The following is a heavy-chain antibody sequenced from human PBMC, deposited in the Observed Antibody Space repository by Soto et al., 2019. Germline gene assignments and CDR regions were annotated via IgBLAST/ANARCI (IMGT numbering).Heavy chain of an antibody. CDR1: GFTFSSYA. D-gene: IGHD6-13*01. CDR3: GRGGSWYLGAKDDY. CDR2: ISGSGGST. Sequence: PGGSLRLSCAASGFTFSSYAMSWVRQAPGKGLEWVSAISGSGGSTYYADSVKGRFTISRDNSKNTLYLQMNSLRAEDTAVYYCGRGGSWYLGAKDDYWGQGTLVTVSS. J-gene: IGHJ4*02. V-gene: IGHV3-23*01.